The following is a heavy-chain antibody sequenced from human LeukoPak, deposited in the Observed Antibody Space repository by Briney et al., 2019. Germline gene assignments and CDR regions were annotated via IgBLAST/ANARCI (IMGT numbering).Heavy chain of an antibody. D-gene: IGHD1-1*01. Sequence: GASVKVSCKASGYTFTSYTMNWVRQAPGQGLEWMGWINTNTGNPRYAQGFTGRFVFSLDTSVSTAYLQISSPKAEDTAVYHCARDNPGYPFTRHFDYWGQGTLVTVSS. CDR3: ARDNPGYPFTRHFDY. CDR2: INTNTGNP. CDR1: GYTFTSYT. V-gene: IGHV7-4-1*02. J-gene: IGHJ4*02.